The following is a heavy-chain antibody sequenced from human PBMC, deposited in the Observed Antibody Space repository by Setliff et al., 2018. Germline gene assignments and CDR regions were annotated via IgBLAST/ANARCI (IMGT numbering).Heavy chain of an antibody. Sequence: SETLSLTCSVSGGSISPYYWIWIRQSPGKGLEWIGSIYYSGSTYYNPSLKSRVTISVDTSSNQFSLNLNSVTAADTAVYYCARHKVIKKEFIRLTWFDPWGQGTPVTVSS. CDR2: IYYSGST. J-gene: IGHJ5*02. CDR3: ARHKVIKKEFIRLTWFDP. CDR1: GGSISPYY. D-gene: IGHD3-10*01. V-gene: IGHV4-59*08.